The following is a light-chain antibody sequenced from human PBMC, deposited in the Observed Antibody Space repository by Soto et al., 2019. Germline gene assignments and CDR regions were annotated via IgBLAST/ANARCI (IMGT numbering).Light chain of an antibody. Sequence: QSVLTQPASVSGSPGQSITISCTGTSSDVGGYNYVSWYQQHPGKAPKLMIYEVSNRPSGVSNRFSGSKSGNTACLTISGLQAEDEADYYCSSYTSSSFYVFGTGTKLTVL. CDR1: SSDVGGYNY. CDR3: SSYTSSSFYV. V-gene: IGLV2-14*01. CDR2: EVS. J-gene: IGLJ1*01.